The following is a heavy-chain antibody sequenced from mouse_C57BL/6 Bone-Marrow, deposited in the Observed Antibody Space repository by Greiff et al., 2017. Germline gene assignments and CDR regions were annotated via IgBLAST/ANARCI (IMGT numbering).Heavy chain of an antibody. J-gene: IGHJ4*01. CDR3: TRCSLYYDYPNAMDY. CDR2: IDPETGGT. Sequence: QVQLKESGAELVRPGASVTLSCKASGYTFTDYEMHWVKQTPVHGLEWIGAIDPETGGTAYNQKFKGKAILTADKSSSTAYMELRSLTSEDSAVYYCTRCSLYYDYPNAMDYWGQGTSVTVSS. V-gene: IGHV1-15*01. D-gene: IGHD2-4*01. CDR1: GYTFTDYE.